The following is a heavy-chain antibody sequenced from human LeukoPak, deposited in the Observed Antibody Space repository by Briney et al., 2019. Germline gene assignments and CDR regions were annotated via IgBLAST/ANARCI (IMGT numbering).Heavy chain of an antibody. D-gene: IGHD3-22*01. Sequence: SETLSLTCSVSGGSISSSFYYWGWIRHSPGKGLEWIVSIIYGGTTYYNSSLKSRITASLELSNNQFSLRLTSVTAADTAVYYCARHDYDSSGYRRDYFFDYWGQGSLVTVSS. J-gene: IGHJ4*02. CDR1: GGSISSSFYY. CDR2: IIYGGTT. CDR3: ARHDYDSSGYRRDYFFDY. V-gene: IGHV4-39*01.